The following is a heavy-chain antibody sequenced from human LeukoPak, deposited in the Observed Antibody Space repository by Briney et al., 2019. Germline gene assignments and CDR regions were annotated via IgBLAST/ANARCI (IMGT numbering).Heavy chain of an antibody. CDR3: ARGWNYFDY. D-gene: IGHD5-24*01. V-gene: IGHV3-48*03. CDR2: ISDSGTTM. Sequence: GGXLRLSCVASGFTFISYEIHWFRQAPGKGLEYVSYISDSGTTMKYADSVKGLFTISRDNAKNSLYLQMNSLRAEDTASYYCARGWNYFDYWGQGTLVTVSS. J-gene: IGHJ4*02. CDR1: GFTFISYE.